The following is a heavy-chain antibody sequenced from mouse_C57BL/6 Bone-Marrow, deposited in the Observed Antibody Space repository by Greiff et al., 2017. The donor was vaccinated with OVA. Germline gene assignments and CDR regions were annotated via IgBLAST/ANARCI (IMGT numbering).Heavy chain of an antibody. V-gene: IGHV2-6*01. CDR3: ASGGYGTWVAY. J-gene: IGHJ3*01. CDR2: IWGVGRT. Sequence: VQLVESGPGLVAPSQSLSITCTVSGFSLTSYGVDWVRQSPGKGLEWLGVIWGVGRTNYNSALTSRLSISKDNSKSQIFLKMNSLQTEDTAMDYCASGGYGTWVAYWGQGTLVTVSA. D-gene: IGHD1-1*01. CDR1: GFSLTSYG.